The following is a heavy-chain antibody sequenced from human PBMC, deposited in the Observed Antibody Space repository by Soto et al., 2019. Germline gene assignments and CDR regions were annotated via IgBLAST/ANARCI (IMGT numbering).Heavy chain of an antibody. Sequence: EVQLVESGGGLVKPGGSLRLSCAASGFTFSGYSMNWVRQAPGKGLEWVSSISTSSSFIYYADSVKGRFTISRDNAKNSLYLQMNSLRAEDTAVYYCARGVVAVGMDYWGQGTPVTVSS. CDR2: ISTSSSFI. D-gene: IGHD1-26*01. V-gene: IGHV3-21*01. CDR1: GFTFSGYS. CDR3: ARGVVAVGMDY. J-gene: IGHJ4*02.